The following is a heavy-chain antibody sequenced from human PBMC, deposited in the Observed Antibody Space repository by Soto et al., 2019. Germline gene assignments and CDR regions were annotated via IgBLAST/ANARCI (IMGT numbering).Heavy chain of an antibody. V-gene: IGHV4-61*01. CDR1: GGSVSSGSYY. J-gene: IGHJ6*02. Sequence: QVQLQESGPGLVKPSETLSLTCTVSGGSVSSGSYYWSWIRQPPGQGLEWIGYIYTSGSSNYNPSLKSRVIMSVDTSKNQLSLKVSSVTAADTAVYYCARVGLDYDLWSGSGYYGMDVWGQGTTVTVSS. CDR2: IYTSGSS. D-gene: IGHD3-3*01. CDR3: ARVGLDYDLWSGSGYYGMDV.